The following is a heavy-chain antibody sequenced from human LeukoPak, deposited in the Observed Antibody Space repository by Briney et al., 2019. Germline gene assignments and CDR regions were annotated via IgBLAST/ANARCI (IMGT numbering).Heavy chain of an antibody. Sequence: ASVKVSCKASGGTFSRYAISWVRQAPGQGLEWMGGIIPIFGTANYAQKFQGRVTITADESTSTAYMELSSLSSEDTAVYYCARDSGRGVAGNLDYWGQGTLVTVSS. CDR1: GGTFSRYA. D-gene: IGHD6-19*01. CDR3: ARDSGRGVAGNLDY. V-gene: IGHV1-69*01. CDR2: IIPIFGTA. J-gene: IGHJ4*02.